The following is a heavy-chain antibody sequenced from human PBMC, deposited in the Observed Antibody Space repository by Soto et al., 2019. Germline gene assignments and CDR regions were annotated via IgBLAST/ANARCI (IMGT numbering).Heavy chain of an antibody. J-gene: IGHJ5*02. CDR2: ITGSGGST. Sequence: PGGSLRLSCAASGFTFSSYAMSWVRQAPRKGLEWVSSITGSGGSTYYADSVKGRFTISRDNSKNTLYMQMNTLRADDTAVYYCAKEAGSSGWYSWFDPWGQGTLVTVSS. CDR1: GFTFSSYA. D-gene: IGHD6-19*01. V-gene: IGHV3-23*01. CDR3: AKEAGSSGWYSWFDP.